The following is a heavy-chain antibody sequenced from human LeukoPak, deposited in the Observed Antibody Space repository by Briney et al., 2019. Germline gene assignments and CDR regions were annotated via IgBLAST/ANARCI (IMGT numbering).Heavy chain of an antibody. CDR1: GYTFSGYS. Sequence: ASVKVSCKASGYTFSGYSMHWVRQAPGQGLEWMGRINPNSGVTYYAQKSQGRVTMTSDTSITTAYMELSSLTSDDTATYYCARDASNWSAFDSWGQGTLVTVSS. V-gene: IGHV1-2*06. CDR2: INPNSGVT. CDR3: ARDASNWSAFDS. J-gene: IGHJ5*01. D-gene: IGHD1-20*01.